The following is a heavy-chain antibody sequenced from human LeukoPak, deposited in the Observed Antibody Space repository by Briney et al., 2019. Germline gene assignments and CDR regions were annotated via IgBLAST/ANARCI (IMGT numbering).Heavy chain of an antibody. CDR2: ISSNGGST. CDR1: GFTFSSYG. D-gene: IGHD2-15*01. J-gene: IGHJ6*03. V-gene: IGHV3-64*01. CDR3: ARAGYCSGGSCYSGHYYYMDV. Sequence: GGSLRLSRAVSGFTFSSYGMHWVRQAPGKGLEYVSAISSNGGSTYCANSVKGRFTISRDNSKNTLYLQMGSLRAEDMAVYYCARAGYCSGGSCYSGHYYYMDVWGKGTTVTVSS.